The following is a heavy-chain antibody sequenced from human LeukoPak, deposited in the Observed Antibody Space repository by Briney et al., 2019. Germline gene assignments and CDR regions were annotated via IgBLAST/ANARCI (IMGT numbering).Heavy chain of an antibody. CDR3: TSPTSYCGGDCDWFDP. D-gene: IGHD2-21*02. CDR1: GFTFSGSA. J-gene: IGHJ5*02. Sequence: GGSLKLSCAASGFTFSGSAMHWVRQASGKGLEWVGRIRSKANSYATAYAASMKGRFTISRDDSKNTAYLQMNSLKTEDTAVYYCTSPTSYCGGDCDWFDPWGQGTLVTVSS. V-gene: IGHV3-73*01. CDR2: IRSKANSYAT.